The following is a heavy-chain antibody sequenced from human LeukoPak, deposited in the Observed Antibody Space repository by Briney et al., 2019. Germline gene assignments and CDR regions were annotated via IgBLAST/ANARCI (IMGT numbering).Heavy chain of an antibody. V-gene: IGHV3-20*04. Sequence: PGGSLRLSCAASGFNFNYYGMNWVRQRPGKGLEWVSGIIWDGGATRYAESVKGRFSISRDNAANSVYLQMNNLRPEDTAFYYCAKDRIDRSGDHYYGMGVWGQGTTVIVSS. D-gene: IGHD2-21*01. CDR2: IIWDGGAT. J-gene: IGHJ6*02. CDR3: AKDRIDRSGDHYYGMGV. CDR1: GFNFNYYG.